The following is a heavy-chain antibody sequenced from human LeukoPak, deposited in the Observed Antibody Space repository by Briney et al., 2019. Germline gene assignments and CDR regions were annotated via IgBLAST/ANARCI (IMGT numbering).Heavy chain of an antibody. CDR3: AKDLHRVYYYGSGSYPPHYYYYMDV. CDR2: ISGSGGST. Sequence: GGALRLSCAASGFTFSSYAMSWVRQAPGKGLEWVSAISGSGGSTFYADSVKGRFTISRHNSKNTRYLQMNSLRAEDTAVYYCAKDLHRVYYYGSGSYPPHYYYYMDVWGKGTTVTISS. J-gene: IGHJ6*03. D-gene: IGHD3-10*01. V-gene: IGHV3-23*01. CDR1: GFTFSSYA.